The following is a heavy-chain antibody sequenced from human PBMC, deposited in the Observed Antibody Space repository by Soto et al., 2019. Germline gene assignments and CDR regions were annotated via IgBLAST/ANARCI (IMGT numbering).Heavy chain of an antibody. J-gene: IGHJ5*01. Sequence: PSETLSLTCAVYCGSFSGHSWTWIRQSPGKGLEWIGDINHSGRVNYSPSLKSRVTISLDTSKNQFSLTLSAVTAADTAMFYCSTRAYDTNSYYIFDHWGQGTLVTVSS. CDR1: CGSFSGHS. D-gene: IGHD3-10*01. CDR3: STRAYDTNSYYIFDH. V-gene: IGHV4-34*01. CDR2: INHSGRV.